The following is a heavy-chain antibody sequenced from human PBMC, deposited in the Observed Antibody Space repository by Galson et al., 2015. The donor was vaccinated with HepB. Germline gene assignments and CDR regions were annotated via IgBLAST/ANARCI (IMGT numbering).Heavy chain of an antibody. D-gene: IGHD3-22*01. CDR2: ISGSGGST. CDR3: AGLLPGVFDY. J-gene: IGHJ4*02. CDR1: GFTFRSYA. V-gene: IGHV3-23*01. Sequence: LRLSCAVSGFTFRSYAMSWVRQAPGKGLEWVSAISGSGGSTYYADSVKGRFTISRDNSKNTLYLQMNSLRAEDTAVYYCAGLLPGVFDYWGQGTLVTVSS.